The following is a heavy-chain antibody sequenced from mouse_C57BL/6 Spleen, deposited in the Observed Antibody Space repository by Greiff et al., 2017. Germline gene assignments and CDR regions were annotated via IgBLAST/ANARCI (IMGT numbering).Heavy chain of an antibody. J-gene: IGHJ4*01. V-gene: IGHV3-6*01. D-gene: IGHD1-1*01. CDR1: GYSITSGYY. CDR3: ASLDYYGSSSTYAMDY. Sequence: EVKLEESGPGLVKPSQSLSLTCSVTGYSITSGYYWNWIRQFPGNKREWMGYISYNGSNNYNPSLKNRISITRDTSKNQFFLKLNSVTTEDTATYYCASLDYYGSSSTYAMDYWGQGTSVTVSS. CDR2: ISYNGSN.